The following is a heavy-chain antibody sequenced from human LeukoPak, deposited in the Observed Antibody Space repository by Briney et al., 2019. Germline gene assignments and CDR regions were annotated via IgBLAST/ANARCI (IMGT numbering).Heavy chain of an antibody. CDR1: GGSISSGSYY. CDR3: ARGTYYDFWSGYSR. V-gene: IGHV4-61*02. Sequence: SETLSLTCTVSGGSISSGSYYWSWIRQPAGKGLEWIGRIYTSGSTNYNPSLKSRVTISVDTSKNQFSLKLSSVTAADTAVYYCARGTYYDFWSGYSRWGQGTLVTVSS. J-gene: IGHJ4*02. D-gene: IGHD3-3*01. CDR2: IYTSGST.